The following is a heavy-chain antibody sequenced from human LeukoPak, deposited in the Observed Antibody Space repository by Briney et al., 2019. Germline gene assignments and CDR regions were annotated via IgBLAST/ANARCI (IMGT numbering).Heavy chain of an antibody. CDR3: ARDRRWGIVGATWRAFDI. D-gene: IGHD1-26*01. V-gene: IGHV4-39*02. CDR2: FYCGST. CDR1: GGSISSSSYY. Sequence: PSETLSLTCNVSGGSISSSSYYWGWIRQPPGKGLEWIGSFYCGSTDYNPSLKTRVTISVDTSKNQFSLKLSSVTAADTAMYYCARDRRWGIVGATWRAFDIWGQGTVVTVSS. J-gene: IGHJ3*02.